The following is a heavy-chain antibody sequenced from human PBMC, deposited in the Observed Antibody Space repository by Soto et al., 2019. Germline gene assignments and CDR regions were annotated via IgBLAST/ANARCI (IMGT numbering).Heavy chain of an antibody. CDR2: IYYSGST. V-gene: IGHV4-30-4*01. D-gene: IGHD3-10*01. CDR3: ARVGGFGATTIDY. Sequence: PSETLSLTCSVSGGSLRSGHFYWRWFRRPPGKGLEWIGYIYYSGSTYYNPSLKSRVTISVDTSKNQFSLKLSSVTAADTAVYYCARVGGFGATTIDYWGQGTLVTVSS. CDR1: GGSLRSGHFY. J-gene: IGHJ4*02.